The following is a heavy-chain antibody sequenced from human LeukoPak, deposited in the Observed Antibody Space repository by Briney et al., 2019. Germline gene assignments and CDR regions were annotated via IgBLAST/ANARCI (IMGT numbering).Heavy chain of an antibody. J-gene: IGHJ4*02. CDR1: GFTFSDYY. CDR3: ARLLLGLRGSFDY. V-gene: IGHV3-11*04. Sequence: GGSLRLSCAASGFTFSDYYMSWIRQAPGQGLEWVSYISSSGSTIYYADSVKGGFTISRDNAKNSLYLQMNSLRAEDTAVYYCARLLLGLRGSFDYWGQGTLVTVSS. CDR2: ISSSGSTI. D-gene: IGHD4-17*01.